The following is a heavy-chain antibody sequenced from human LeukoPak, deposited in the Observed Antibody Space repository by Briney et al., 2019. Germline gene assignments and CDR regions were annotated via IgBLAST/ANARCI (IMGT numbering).Heavy chain of an antibody. J-gene: IGHJ4*02. CDR2: IYSGGST. V-gene: IGHV3-66*01. D-gene: IGHD3-22*01. CDR1: GFTVSSNY. Sequence: GGSLRLSCAASGFTVSSNYMSWVRQAPGKGLEWVSVIYSGGSTYYADSVKGRFTISRDNSKNTLYLQMNSLRAEDTAVYYCTRDVASSTYHFDSSGLLDYWGQGTLVTVSS. CDR3: TRDVASSTYHFDSSGLLDY.